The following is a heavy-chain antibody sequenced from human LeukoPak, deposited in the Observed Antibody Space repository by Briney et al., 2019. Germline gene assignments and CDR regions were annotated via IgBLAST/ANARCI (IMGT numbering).Heavy chain of an antibody. Sequence: PSETLSFTCSVSGFSINTDYYWGWIRQPPGKGLEWLGSVSRSGSTFYNPSLKSRLSMSVDTSKSQFSLQLSSVTAADTAVYYCVGLGTMTVGLGYWGQGTLVTVSS. J-gene: IGHJ4*02. CDR1: GFSINTDYY. CDR2: VSRSGST. V-gene: IGHV4-38-2*01. CDR3: VGLGTMTVGLGY. D-gene: IGHD3-22*01.